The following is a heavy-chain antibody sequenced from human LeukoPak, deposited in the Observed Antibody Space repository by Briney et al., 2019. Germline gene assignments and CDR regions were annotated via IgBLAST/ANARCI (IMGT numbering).Heavy chain of an antibody. CDR1: GFTFSSYA. V-gene: IGHV3-23*01. CDR3: ARDLGELPAFDY. D-gene: IGHD3-16*01. Sequence: PGGSLRLSCAASGFTFSSYAMSWVRQAPGKGLEWVSAISGGGGSTYYADSVKGRFTISRDNSKNTLYLQMNSLRDEDTAVYYCARDLGELPAFDYWGQGTLVTVSS. J-gene: IGHJ4*02. CDR2: ISGGGGST.